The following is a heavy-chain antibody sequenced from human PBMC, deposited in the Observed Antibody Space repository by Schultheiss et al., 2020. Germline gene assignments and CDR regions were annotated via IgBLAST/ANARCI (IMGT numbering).Heavy chain of an antibody. CDR1: GGTFSSYA. Sequence: SVKVSCKASGGTFSSYAISWVRQAPGQGLEWMGGIIPIFGTANYAQKFQGRVTITADESTSTAYMELSSLRSDDTAVYYCARDRSYEAAAGTSYYYGMDVWGKGTTVTVSS. V-gene: IGHV1-69*13. D-gene: IGHD6-13*01. CDR2: IIPIFGTA. J-gene: IGHJ6*04. CDR3: ARDRSYEAAAGTSYYYGMDV.